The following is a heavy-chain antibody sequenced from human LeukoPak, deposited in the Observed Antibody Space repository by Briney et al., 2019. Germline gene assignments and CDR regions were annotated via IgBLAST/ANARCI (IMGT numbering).Heavy chain of an antibody. J-gene: IGHJ4*02. Sequence: PGGSLRLSCAASGFTFSGSAMHWVRQASGKGLEWVDRIRSKANSYATAYAASVKGRFTISRDDSKNTAYLQMNSLKTEDTAVYYCTGAHKVTTLNDYWGQGTLVTVSS. CDR3: TGAHKVTTLNDY. CDR2: IRSKANSYAT. V-gene: IGHV3-73*01. CDR1: GFTFSGSA. D-gene: IGHD2-21*02.